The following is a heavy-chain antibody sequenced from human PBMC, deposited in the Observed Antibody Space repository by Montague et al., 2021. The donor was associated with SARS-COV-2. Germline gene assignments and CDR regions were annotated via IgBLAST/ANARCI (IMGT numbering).Heavy chain of an antibody. V-gene: IGHV4-39*01. CDR2: IYYSGST. J-gene: IGHJ4*02. Sequence: SETLSLTCTVSGGSISSSSYYWGWIRQPPGKGLEWIGSIYYSGSTYYNLSLKSRVTISVDTSKNQLSLKLSSVTAADTAAYYCARHYYGSGSYYLGEFDYWGQGTLVTVSS. CDR3: ARHYYGSGSYYLGEFDY. D-gene: IGHD3-10*01. CDR1: GGSISSSSYY.